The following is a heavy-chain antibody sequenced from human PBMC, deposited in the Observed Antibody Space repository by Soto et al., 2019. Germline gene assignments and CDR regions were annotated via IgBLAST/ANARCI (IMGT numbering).Heavy chain of an antibody. CDR3: ARGVVAAKGAYDI. CDR1: GGTFSSYT. J-gene: IGHJ3*02. Sequence: SVKVSCKASGGTFSSYTISWVRQAPGQGLEWMGRIIPILGIANYAQKFQGRVTITADKSTSTAYMELSSLRSEDTAVYYCARGVVAAKGAYDIWGRGTMVTVSS. V-gene: IGHV1-69*02. CDR2: IIPILGIA. D-gene: IGHD2-15*01.